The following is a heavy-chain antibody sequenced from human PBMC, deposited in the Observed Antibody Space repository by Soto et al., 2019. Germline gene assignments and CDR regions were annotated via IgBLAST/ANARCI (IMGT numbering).Heavy chain of an antibody. Sequence: GGSLRLSCAASGFTFTNYWMSWVRQAPGTGLEWVANIKQDGSEKYYVDSVKGRFTISRDNAKNSLYLQMNSLRAEDTAVYYCARMFSSSWYGWGQGILVTVSS. CDR2: IKQDGSEK. CDR3: ARMFSSSWYG. D-gene: IGHD6-13*01. J-gene: IGHJ4*02. CDR1: GFTFTNYW. V-gene: IGHV3-7*05.